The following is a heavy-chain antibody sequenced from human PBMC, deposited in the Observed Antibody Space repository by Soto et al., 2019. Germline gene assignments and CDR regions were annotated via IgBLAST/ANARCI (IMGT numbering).Heavy chain of an antibody. CDR2: IIPILGIA. CDR1: GGTFSSYT. V-gene: IGHV1-69*02. Sequence: XXVKVSCKASGGTFSSYTISWVRQAPGQGLEWMGRIIPILGIANYAQKFQGRVTITADKSTSTAYMELSSLRSEDTAVYYCARSSEGYSYGSFDYWGQGTLVTVSS. CDR3: ARSSEGYSYGSFDY. J-gene: IGHJ4*02. D-gene: IGHD5-18*01.